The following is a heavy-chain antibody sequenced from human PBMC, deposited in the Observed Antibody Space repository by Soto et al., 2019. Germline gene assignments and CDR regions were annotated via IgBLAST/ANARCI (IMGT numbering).Heavy chain of an antibody. J-gene: IGHJ6*02. CDR3: ARDGKIVVAHYYYYGMDV. Sequence: ASGKVSCKASGYTFTSYGISWVRQAPGQGLEWMGWISAYNGNTNYAQKLQGRVTMTTDTSTSTAYMELRSLRSDDTAVYYCARDGKIVVAHYYYYGMDVWGQGTTVTVS. CDR1: GYTFTSYG. D-gene: IGHD3-22*01. V-gene: IGHV1-18*01. CDR2: ISAYNGNT.